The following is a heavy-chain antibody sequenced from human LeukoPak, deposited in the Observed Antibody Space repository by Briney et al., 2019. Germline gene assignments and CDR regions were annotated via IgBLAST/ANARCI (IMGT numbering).Heavy chain of an antibody. CDR1: GFTFSSYG. Sequence: GGSLRLSCAASGFTFSSYGMHWVRQAPGKGLEWVAVISYDGSNKYYADSVKGRFTISRDNSKNTLYLQMNSLRAEDTAVYYCASGNWGWRFDYWGQGTLVTVSS. J-gene: IGHJ4*02. CDR3: ASGNWGWRFDY. CDR2: ISYDGSNK. D-gene: IGHD7-27*01. V-gene: IGHV3-30*03.